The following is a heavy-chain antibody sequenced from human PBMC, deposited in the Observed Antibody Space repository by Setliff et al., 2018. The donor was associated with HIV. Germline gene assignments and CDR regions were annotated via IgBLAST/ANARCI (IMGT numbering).Heavy chain of an antibody. J-gene: IGHJ6*03. CDR1: GGSFSSYY. Sequence: PSETSLTCAVYGGSFSSYYWSWIRQPPGKGLEWIGEINHSGSTNYNPSLKSRVTISVDTSKNQFSLKLRSVTAADRAVYYCARVPGYSSGTSYMDVWGKGTTVTVSS. D-gene: IGHD6-19*01. CDR3: ARVPGYSSGTSYMDV. CDR2: INHSGST. V-gene: IGHV4-34*01.